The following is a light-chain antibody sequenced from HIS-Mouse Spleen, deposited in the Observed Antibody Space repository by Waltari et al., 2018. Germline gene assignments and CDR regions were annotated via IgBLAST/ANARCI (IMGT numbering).Light chain of an antibody. CDR2: LGS. Sequence: DIVMTQSPLSLPVAPGEPASISCRPSQSRLHSNGYNYLDWYLQKPGQSPQLLIYLGSNRASGVPDRFSGSGSGTDFTLKISRVEAEDVGVYYCMQALQTPFTFGPGTKVDIK. V-gene: IGKV2-28*01. J-gene: IGKJ3*01. CDR3: MQALQTPFT. CDR1: QSRLHSNGYNY.